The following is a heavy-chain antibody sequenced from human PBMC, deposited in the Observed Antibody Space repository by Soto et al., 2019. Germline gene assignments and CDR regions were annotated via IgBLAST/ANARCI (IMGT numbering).Heavy chain of an antibody. CDR1: GGSFSCYY. V-gene: IGHV4-34*01. CDR3: ARVGGKQQLALDY. Sequence: PSETLSLTCAVYGGSFSCYYWSWIRQPPGKGLEWIGEINHSGSTNYNPSLKSRVTISVDTSKNQFSLKLSSVTAADTAVYYCARVGGKQQLALDYWGQGTLVTVSS. J-gene: IGHJ4*02. D-gene: IGHD6-13*01. CDR2: INHSGST.